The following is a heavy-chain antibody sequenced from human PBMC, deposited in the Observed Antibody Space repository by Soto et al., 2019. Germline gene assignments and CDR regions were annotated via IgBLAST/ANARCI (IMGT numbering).Heavy chain of an antibody. CDR1: GGSISSGGYY. Sequence: PSETLSLTCTVSGGSISSGGYYWNWIRQHPGKGLEWIGYIYYSGSTYYNPSLKSRVTISVDTSKNQFSLKLSSVTAADTAVYYCARVPTSSRPWFDPWGQGTLVTVSS. V-gene: IGHV4-31*03. CDR2: IYYSGST. J-gene: IGHJ5*02. CDR3: ARVPTSSRPWFDP.